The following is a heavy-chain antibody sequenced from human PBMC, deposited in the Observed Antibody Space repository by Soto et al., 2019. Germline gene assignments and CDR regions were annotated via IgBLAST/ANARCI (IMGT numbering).Heavy chain of an antibody. CDR2: ISSSGSTI. V-gene: IGHV3-11*01. Sequence: PGGSLRLSCAASGFTFSDYYMSWIRQAPGKGLEWASYISSSGSTIYYADSVKGRFTISRDNAKNSLYLQMNSLRAEDTAVYYCASRNAYCGCDCYDAFDIWGPGTIVTVSS. CDR3: ASRNAYCGCDCYDAFDI. J-gene: IGHJ3*02. D-gene: IGHD2-21*02. CDR1: GFTFSDYY.